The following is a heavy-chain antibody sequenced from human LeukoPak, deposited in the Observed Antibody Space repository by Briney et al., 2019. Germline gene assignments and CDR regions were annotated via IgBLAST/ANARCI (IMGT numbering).Heavy chain of an antibody. CDR2: ISSSGSTI. D-gene: IGHD3-10*01. Sequence: GGSLRLSCAASGFTFSSYEMNWVRQAPGKGLEWVSYISSSGSTIYYADSVKGRFTISRDNAKNSLYLQMNSLRAEDTAVYYCAKYGKGGGSYYNEYYYYYYMDVWGKGTTVTISS. CDR3: AKYGKGGGSYYNEYYYYYYMDV. CDR1: GFTFSSYE. J-gene: IGHJ6*03. V-gene: IGHV3-48*03.